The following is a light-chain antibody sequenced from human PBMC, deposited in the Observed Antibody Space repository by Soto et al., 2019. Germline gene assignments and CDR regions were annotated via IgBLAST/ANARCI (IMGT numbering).Light chain of an antibody. CDR3: QQYNNWPGT. CDR2: DAS. CDR1: QSISSW. V-gene: IGKV1-5*01. Sequence: DIQMTQSPSTLSASVGDRVTITCRASQSISSWLAWYQQKPGKAPKLLIYDASTLETGIPSRFSGSGSGTKFSLFIISLQSEDFAVYYCQQYNNWPGTFGQGTKVDIK. J-gene: IGKJ1*01.